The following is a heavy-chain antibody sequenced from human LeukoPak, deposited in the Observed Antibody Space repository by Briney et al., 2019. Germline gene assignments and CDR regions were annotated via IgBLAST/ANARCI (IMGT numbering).Heavy chain of an antibody. D-gene: IGHD3-9*01. Sequence: PSETLSLTCTVSGGSISSYYWSWIRQPPGKGLEWIGYIYYSGSTNYNPSLKSRVTISVDTSKNQFSLKLSSVTAADTAVYYCARDQYYDIQGGGDYWGQGTLVTVSS. CDR1: GGSISSYY. CDR2: IYYSGST. V-gene: IGHV4-59*01. J-gene: IGHJ4*02. CDR3: ARDQYYDIQGGGDY.